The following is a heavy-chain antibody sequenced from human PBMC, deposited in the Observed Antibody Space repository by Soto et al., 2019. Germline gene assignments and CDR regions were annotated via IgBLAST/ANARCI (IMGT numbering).Heavy chain of an antibody. D-gene: IGHD6-13*01. J-gene: IGHJ4*02. Sequence: GASVKVSCKASGGTFSSYAISWVRQAPGQGLEWMGGIIPIFGTANYAQKFQGRVTITADESTSTAYMGLSSLRSEDTAVYYGARLGAAGRDADYWGQGTLVTVSS. CDR1: GGTFSSYA. CDR2: IIPIFGTA. V-gene: IGHV1-69*13. CDR3: ARLGAAGRDADY.